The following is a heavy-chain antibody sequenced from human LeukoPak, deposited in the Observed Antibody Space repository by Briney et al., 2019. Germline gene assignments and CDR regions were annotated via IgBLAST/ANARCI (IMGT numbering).Heavy chain of an antibody. V-gene: IGHV3-7*01. Sequence: GGSLRLSCAASGFRSRSFCMSCGRHAPGKGLEWGADIKEEERTTYYVDSVKGRFTITRDNAKNTLYLQMNSLRAEDTAVYYCAKDVYGDYGGLVYWGQGTLVTVSS. D-gene: IGHD4-17*01. CDR1: GFRSRSFC. J-gene: IGHJ4*02. CDR2: IKEEERTT. CDR3: AKDVYGDYGGLVY.